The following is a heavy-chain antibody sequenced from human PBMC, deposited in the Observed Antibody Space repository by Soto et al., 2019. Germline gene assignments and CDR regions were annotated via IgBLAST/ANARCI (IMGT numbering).Heavy chain of an antibody. CDR1: GYTLTELS. Sequence: ASVKVSCKVSGYTLTELSMHWVRKAPGKGLEWMGGFDPEDGETIYAQKFQGRVTMTEDTSTDTAYMELSSLRSEDTAVYYCATGIYYDSSGNAFDIWGQGTMVTVSS. V-gene: IGHV1-24*01. D-gene: IGHD3-22*01. CDR2: FDPEDGET. CDR3: ATGIYYDSSGNAFDI. J-gene: IGHJ3*02.